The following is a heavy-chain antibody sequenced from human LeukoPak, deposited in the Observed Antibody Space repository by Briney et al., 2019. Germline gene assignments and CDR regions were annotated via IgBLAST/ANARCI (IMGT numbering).Heavy chain of an antibody. CDR2: ITTGGPNT. J-gene: IGHJ4*02. Sequence: PGGSLRLSCTASGLTFSSYTRCWVGQAPGKGLKWASTITTGGPNTYYADSVKGRFTVSRDDSKNTLYLQMNSLRAEDTAVYYCAKDGGLWVSAHWGDSWGRGTLVTVSS. V-gene: IGHV3-23*01. CDR1: GLTFSSYT. CDR3: AKDGGLWVSAHWGDS. D-gene: IGHD7-27*01.